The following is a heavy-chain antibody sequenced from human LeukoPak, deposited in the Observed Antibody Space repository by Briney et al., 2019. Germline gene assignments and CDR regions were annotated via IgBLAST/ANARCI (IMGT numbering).Heavy chain of an antibody. V-gene: IGHV4-31*03. Sequence: SETLSLTCTVSGGSISSGGYYWSWIRQHPGKGLEWIGYIYYSGSTYYNPSLKSRVTISADTSKNQFSLKLSSVTAADTAVYYCAREGITPFDYWGQGTLVTVSS. CDR3: AREGITPFDY. J-gene: IGHJ4*02. CDR1: GGSISSGGYY. CDR2: IYYSGST. D-gene: IGHD1-14*01.